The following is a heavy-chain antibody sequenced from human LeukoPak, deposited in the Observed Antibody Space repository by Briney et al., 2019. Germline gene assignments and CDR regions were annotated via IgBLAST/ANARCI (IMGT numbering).Heavy chain of an antibody. J-gene: IGHJ4*02. D-gene: IGHD5-12*01. V-gene: IGHV4-39*02. CDR2: MSYSGST. CDR3: ARGFRL. CDR1: GGSISSSGYY. Sequence: SETLSLTCTVSGGSISSSGYYWGWIRQPPGKGLECIGIMSYSGSTYYNPSLKSRVTMSVDTSKNHFSLKLTSVTAADTAVYYCARGFRLGGQGTLVTVSS.